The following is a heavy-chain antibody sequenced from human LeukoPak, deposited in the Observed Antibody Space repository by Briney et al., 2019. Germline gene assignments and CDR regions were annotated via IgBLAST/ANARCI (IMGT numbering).Heavy chain of an antibody. CDR3: ARAITMVRGAIGFDY. V-gene: IGHV4-30-4*01. D-gene: IGHD3-10*01. CDR2: IYYSGST. Sequence: SETLSLTCTVSGGSISSGDYYWSWIRQPPGKGLEWIGYIYYSGSTYYNPSLESRVTISVDTSKNQFSLKLSSVTAADTAVYYCARAITMVRGAIGFDYWGQGTLVTVSS. J-gene: IGHJ4*02. CDR1: GGSISSGDYY.